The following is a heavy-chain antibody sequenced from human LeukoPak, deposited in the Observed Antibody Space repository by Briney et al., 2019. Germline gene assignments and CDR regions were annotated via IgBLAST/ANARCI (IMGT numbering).Heavy chain of an antibody. CDR2: ISGSGGST. V-gene: IGHV3-23*01. J-gene: IGHJ4*02. CDR1: GFTFSSYA. D-gene: IGHD6-19*01. Sequence: LSGGSLRLSCAASGFTFSSYAMSWVRQAPGKGLEWVSAISGSGGSTYYADSVKGRFTISRDNSKNTLYLQMNSLRAEDTAVYYCAKGGMPSSSGWYGTTSYYFDYWGQGTLVTVSS. CDR3: AKGGMPSSSGWYGTTSYYFDY.